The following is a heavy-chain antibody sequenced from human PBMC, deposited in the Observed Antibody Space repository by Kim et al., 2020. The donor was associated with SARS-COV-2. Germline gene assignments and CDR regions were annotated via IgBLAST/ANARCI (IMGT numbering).Heavy chain of an antibody. CDR1: GDSVSNNSAA. CDR3: SRGVGGSGWTQGAFDI. CDR2: TYYRSKWYN. V-gene: IGHV6-1*01. J-gene: IGHJ3*02. Sequence: SQTLSLTCIISGDSVSNNSAAWNWIRQSPSRGLEWLGRTYYRSKWYNDFAASVKSRVAVNPDTSKNHFSLQLNSVTPEDSAVYYCSRGVGGSGWTQGAFDIWGQGTVVTVSS. D-gene: IGHD6-19*01.